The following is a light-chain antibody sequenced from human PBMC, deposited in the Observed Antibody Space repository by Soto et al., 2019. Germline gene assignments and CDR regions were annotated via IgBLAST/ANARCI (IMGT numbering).Light chain of an antibody. CDR1: QRISSW. J-gene: IGKJ1*01. CDR3: QQYNSSPWT. V-gene: IGKV1-5*03. CDR2: KAS. Sequence: DIQMTQSPSTLSASVGDRVTITCRASQRISSWLAWYQQKPGKAPKVLIYKASSLESGVPSRFSGSGSGTEFTLTISRLQPDDFATYYCQQYNSSPWTFGQGTKVETK.